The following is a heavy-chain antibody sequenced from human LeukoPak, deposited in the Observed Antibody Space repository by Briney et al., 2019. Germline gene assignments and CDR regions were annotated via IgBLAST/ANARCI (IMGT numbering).Heavy chain of an antibody. V-gene: IGHV5-51*01. J-gene: IGHJ3*02. CDR1: GYNFLTDY. CDR3: ARPRGPDGSGSYWTDAFDI. CDR2: IYPGDSET. D-gene: IGHD3-10*01. Sequence: GESLNISCKGSGYNFLTDYIGWVRQMPGKGLEWMGIIYPGDSETNYSPSFQGQVTISADKSISTAYLQWSSLKASDTAMYYCARPRGPDGSGSYWTDAFDIWGQGTMVTVSS.